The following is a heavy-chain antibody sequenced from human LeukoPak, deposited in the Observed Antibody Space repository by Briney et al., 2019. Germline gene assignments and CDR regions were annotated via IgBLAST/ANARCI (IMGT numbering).Heavy chain of an antibody. Sequence: GGPLRLSCAASGSTFSSYAMSWVRQAPGKGLEWVSAISGSGGSTYYADSVKGRFTISRDNSKNTLYLQMNSLRAEDTAVYYCAKEGIAARRGSVDYWGQGTLVTVSS. CDR1: GSTFSSYA. CDR3: AKEGIAARRGSVDY. D-gene: IGHD6-6*01. J-gene: IGHJ4*02. V-gene: IGHV3-23*01. CDR2: ISGSGGST.